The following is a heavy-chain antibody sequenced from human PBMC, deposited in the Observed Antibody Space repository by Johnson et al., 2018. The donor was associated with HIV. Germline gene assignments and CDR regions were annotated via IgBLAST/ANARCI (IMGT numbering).Heavy chain of an antibody. CDR3: AKVPGIGPSDAFDI. Sequence: QVQLVESGGGLVKPGGSLRLSCAASGFTLSDYYMSWIRQAPGKGLEWLSYISSSGSSTYYADSVKGRFTISRDNSKNTLYLQINSLRAEDTAVYYCAKVPGIGPSDAFDIWGQGTMVTVSS. V-gene: IGHV3-11*04. CDR2: ISSSGSST. J-gene: IGHJ3*02. D-gene: IGHD3-16*01. CDR1: GFTLSDYY.